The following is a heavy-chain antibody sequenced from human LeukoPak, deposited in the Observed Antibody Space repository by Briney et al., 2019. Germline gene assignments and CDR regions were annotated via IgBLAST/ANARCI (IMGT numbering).Heavy chain of an antibody. D-gene: IGHD6-13*01. CDR3: ARGLRLSAAGTNFDS. J-gene: IGHJ4*02. Sequence: SETLSLTCTVSGGSISGYYWSWIRQPPGKGLEWIGYIFSSGSAAYNPSLRSRVTASIDTSKNQFSLKLSSVTAADTAVYYCARGLRLSAAGTNFDSWGQGTLVTVSS. CDR2: IFSSGSA. CDR1: GGSISGYY. V-gene: IGHV4-59*01.